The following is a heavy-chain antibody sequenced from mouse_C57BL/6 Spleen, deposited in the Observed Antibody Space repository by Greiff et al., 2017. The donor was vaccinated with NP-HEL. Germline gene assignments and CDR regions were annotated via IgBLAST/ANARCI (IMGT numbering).Heavy chain of an antibody. J-gene: IGHJ2*01. CDR1: GYAFTNYL. V-gene: IGHV1-54*01. CDR3: ARGGSSGWGYFDY. CDR2: INPGSGGT. Sequence: VQLQQSGAELVRPGTSVKVSCKASGYAFTNYLIEWVKQRPGQGLEWIGVINPGSGGTNYNEKFKGKATLTADKSSSTAYMQLSSLTSEDSAVYFCARGGSSGWGYFDYWGQGTTLTVSS. D-gene: IGHD3-2*02.